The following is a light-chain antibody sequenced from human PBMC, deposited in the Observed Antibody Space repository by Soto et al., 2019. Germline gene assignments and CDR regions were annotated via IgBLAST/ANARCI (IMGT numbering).Light chain of an antibody. J-gene: IGKJ2*01. Sequence: EIVMTQSPATLSVSPGERVTLSCRASQSVNRNLAWYQQRPGQAPRLLIYGASTRATGIPARFSGSGSETEFTLAISSLQSEDFAVYLCQQYINWPPTFTFGQGTKLEIK. CDR2: GAS. CDR1: QSVNRN. V-gene: IGKV3-15*01. CDR3: QQYINWPPTFT.